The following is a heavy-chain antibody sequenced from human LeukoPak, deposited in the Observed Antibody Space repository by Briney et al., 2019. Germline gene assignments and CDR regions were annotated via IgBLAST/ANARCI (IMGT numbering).Heavy chain of an antibody. CDR2: VFYSGNT. Sequence: SETLSLTCTISGGSISAYSWSWIRQPPGKGQEWIGYVFYSGNTNYNPSLKSRVAISVDTSKNQFSLKLTSVTAADTAVYYCARVYYSNSYDYWYFDLWGRGTLVTVSS. CDR3: ARVYYSNSYDYWYFDL. D-gene: IGHD6-13*01. V-gene: IGHV4-59*01. CDR1: GGSISAYS. J-gene: IGHJ2*01.